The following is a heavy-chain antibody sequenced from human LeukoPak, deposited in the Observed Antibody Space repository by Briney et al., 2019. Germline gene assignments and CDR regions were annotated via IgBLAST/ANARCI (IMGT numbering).Heavy chain of an antibody. D-gene: IGHD3-3*01. CDR3: ARDFWSGYSISFDY. J-gene: IGHJ4*02. CDR1: GYSISSGYY. CDR2: IYHSGST. Sequence: ASGTLSLTCAVSGYSISSGYYWGWIRQPPGKGLEWIGSIYHSGSTYYNPSLKSRVTMSVDTSKNQFSLKLSSVTAADTAVYYCARDFWSGYSISFDYWGQGTLVTVSS. V-gene: IGHV4-38-2*02.